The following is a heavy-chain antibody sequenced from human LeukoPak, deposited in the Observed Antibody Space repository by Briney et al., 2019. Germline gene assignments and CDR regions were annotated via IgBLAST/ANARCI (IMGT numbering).Heavy chain of an antibody. CDR3: ARREFDP. V-gene: IGHV3-30-3*01. J-gene: IGHJ5*02. CDR2: ISYDGSNK. Sequence: GGSLRLSCAASGFTFSSYAMHWVRQAPGKGLEWVAVISYDGSNKYYADSVKGRFTISRDNSKNTLYLQMNSLRAEDTAVYYCARREFDPWGQGTLVTVSS. CDR1: GFTFSSYA.